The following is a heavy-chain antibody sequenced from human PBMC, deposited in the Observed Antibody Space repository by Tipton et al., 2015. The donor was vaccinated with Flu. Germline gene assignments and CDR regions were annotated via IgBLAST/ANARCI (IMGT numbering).Heavy chain of an antibody. CDR1: DDSISYYY. V-gene: IGHV4-59*01. J-gene: IGHJ6*02. Sequence: GLVKPSETLSLICTVSDDSISYYYWSWIRQPPGKGLQWMGYIYYSGSSKYNPSLKSRLTISVDSSKNQFSLRLTSVTAADTAVYYCARARAPYYYYAMDVWGQGITVTVSS. CDR2: IYYSGSS. CDR3: ARARAPYYYYAMDV.